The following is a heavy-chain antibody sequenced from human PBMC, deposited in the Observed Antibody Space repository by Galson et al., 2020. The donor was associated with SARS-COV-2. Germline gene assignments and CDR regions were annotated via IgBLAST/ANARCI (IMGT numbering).Heavy chain of an antibody. CDR1: GFTFTNYG. Sequence: GGSLRLSCVASGFTFTNYGIHWVRQAPGKGLEWVAVITYDGSNECYADSVKGRFTVSRDNSKNTLYLQMNSLRAEDTAVYYCAKDAGHYSTWDDALDIWGQGTMVTVSS. D-gene: IGHD6-13*01. CDR2: ITYDGSNE. J-gene: IGHJ3*02. V-gene: IGHV3-30*18. CDR3: AKDAGHYSTWDDALDI.